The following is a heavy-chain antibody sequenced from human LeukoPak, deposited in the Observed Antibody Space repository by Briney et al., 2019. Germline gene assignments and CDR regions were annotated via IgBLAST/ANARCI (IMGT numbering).Heavy chain of an antibody. V-gene: IGHV4-59*01. J-gene: IGHJ4*02. CDR2: IYYSGST. Sequence: KASETLSLTCTVSGGSISSYYWSWIRQPPGKGLEWIGYIYYSGSTNYNPSLKSRVTISVDTSKNQFSLKLSSVTAADTAVYYCARATLGLVDYWGQGTLVAVSS. CDR1: GGSISSYY. CDR3: ARATLGLVDY. D-gene: IGHD4-17*01.